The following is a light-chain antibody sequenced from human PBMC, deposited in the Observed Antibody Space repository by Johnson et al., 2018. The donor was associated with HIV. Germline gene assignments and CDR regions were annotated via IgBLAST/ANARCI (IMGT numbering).Light chain of an antibody. CDR1: SSNIGNNY. V-gene: IGLV1-51*01. Sequence: QSVLTQPPSVSAAPGQKVTISCSGSSSNIGNNYVSWYQQLPGTAPKLLIYDNNKRPSGIPDRFSGSKSGPSATLGITGLQTGEEAGYYCGAWDNRLSGGLFVFGTGTKVTVL. CDR2: DNN. J-gene: IGLJ1*01. CDR3: GAWDNRLSGGLFV.